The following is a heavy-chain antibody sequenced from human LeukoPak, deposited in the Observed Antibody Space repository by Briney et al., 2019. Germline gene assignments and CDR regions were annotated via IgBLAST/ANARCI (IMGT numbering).Heavy chain of an antibody. D-gene: IGHD3-10*01. CDR1: GYSFGNRW. CDR3: ATRFGDY. Sequence: GESLKISCEGSGYSFGNRWIGWVRQMPGKGLEWMGIIYPDDSDTIYKPSFEGQVTISADTSISTAYLQWSSLKASDTAMYYCATRFGDYWGQGTLVTVSS. CDR2: IYPDDSDT. V-gene: IGHV5-51*01. J-gene: IGHJ4*02.